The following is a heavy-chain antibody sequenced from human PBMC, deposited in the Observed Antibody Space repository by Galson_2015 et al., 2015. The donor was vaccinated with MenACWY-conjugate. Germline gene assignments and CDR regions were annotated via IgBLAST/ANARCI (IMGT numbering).Heavy chain of an antibody. CDR1: GFTFSTYS. CDR2: ISSTSGTI. V-gene: IGHV3-48*02. J-gene: IGHJ6*02. D-gene: IGHD6-19*01. Sequence: SLRLSCAASGFTFSTYSMNWVRQAPGKGLEWISHISSTSGTIYYADSVKGRFTISRDNAKNSLCLQMNSLRDEDTAVYYCARNIEQWVASMDVWGQGTTVTVSS. CDR3: ARNIEQWVASMDV.